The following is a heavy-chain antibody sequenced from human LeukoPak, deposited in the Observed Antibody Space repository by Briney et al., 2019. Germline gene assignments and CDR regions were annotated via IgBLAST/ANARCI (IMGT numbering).Heavy chain of an antibody. Sequence: SETLSLTCTVSGGPISNSYWSWIRQPPGKGLEWIGYIYYSGSTNYSPSLKSRVTISIDTSKNQFYMKLSSVTAADTALYYCARGGPWERGDVWGQGTMVTVSS. CDR3: ARGGPWERGDV. D-gene: IGHD1-26*01. CDR2: IYYSGST. CDR1: GGPISNSY. V-gene: IGHV4-59*01. J-gene: IGHJ3*01.